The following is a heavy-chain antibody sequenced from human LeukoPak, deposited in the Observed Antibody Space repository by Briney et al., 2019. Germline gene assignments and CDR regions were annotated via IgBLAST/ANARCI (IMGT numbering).Heavy chain of an antibody. CDR1: GFTFSDYW. CDR3: VRHLGGYFV. CDR2: IKQDGSEK. D-gene: IGHD2-21*02. Sequence: PGRSLRLSCAASGFTFSDYWMSWVRQAPGQGLEWVANIKQDGSEKHYVDSVEGRFTISRDNAKNSLYLQMNSLRAEDTAAYYCVRHLGGYFVWGQGTLVTVSS. V-gene: IGHV3-7*01. J-gene: IGHJ4*02.